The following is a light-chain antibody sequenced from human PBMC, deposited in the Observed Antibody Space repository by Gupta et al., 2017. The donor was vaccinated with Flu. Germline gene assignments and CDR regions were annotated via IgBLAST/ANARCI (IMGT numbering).Light chain of an antibody. CDR2: KDN. CDR3: HSADDAGDYV. J-gene: IGLJ1*01. CDR1: ILGKQF. V-gene: IGLV3-25*01. Sequence: SDELSQPPSVSVSPGETARNTGSGHILGKQFTYWYQQKTGQALVLVIFKDNKRPPGVPVRFSGSTLGTTVTLTITVVQAEEEADYYCHSADDAGDYVFGPGTRLAVL.